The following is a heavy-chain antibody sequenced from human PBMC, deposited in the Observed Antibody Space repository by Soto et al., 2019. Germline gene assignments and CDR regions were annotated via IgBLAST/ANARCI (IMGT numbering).Heavy chain of an antibody. J-gene: IGHJ4*02. CDR3: ARPAGRVDYFAY. V-gene: IGHV3-48*02. D-gene: IGHD2-15*01. CDR1: GFVFSTYS. CDR2: ISSSSSTI. Sequence: EVQLVESGGGLVQPGGSLRLSCAASGFVFSTYSMNWVRQAPGKGLEWVSYISSSSSTIYYADSVQGRFTISRDNGKNSLYLQVNSLRDEDTAVYYCARPAGRVDYFAYWGQGTLVTVSS.